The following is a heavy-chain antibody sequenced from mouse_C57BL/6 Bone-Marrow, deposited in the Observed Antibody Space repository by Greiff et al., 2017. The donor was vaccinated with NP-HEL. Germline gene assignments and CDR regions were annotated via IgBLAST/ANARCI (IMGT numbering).Heavy chain of an antibody. CDR2: IHPNSGST. CDR3: ARRGDYGFPYAMDY. V-gene: IGHV1-64*01. J-gene: IGHJ4*01. Sequence: VKLQQPGAELVKPGASVKLSCKASGYTFTSYWMHWVKQRPGQGLEWIGMIHPNSGSTNYNEKFKSKATLTVDKSSSTAYMQLSSLTSEDSAVYYCARRGDYGFPYAMDYWGQGTSVTVSS. CDR1: GYTFTSYW. D-gene: IGHD2-4*01.